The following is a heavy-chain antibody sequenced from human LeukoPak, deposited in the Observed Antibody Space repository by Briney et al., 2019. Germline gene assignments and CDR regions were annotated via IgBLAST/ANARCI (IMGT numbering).Heavy chain of an antibody. D-gene: IGHD3-10*01. J-gene: IGHJ4*02. CDR3: ARDGGSGIDY. CDR1: GGSISSYY. V-gene: IGHV4-59*01. Sequence: PSETLSLTCTVSGGSISSYYWTWIRQPPGKGLEWIGNTYYSGSTNYNPSLKSRVTISLDTSKKQFSLKLTSVTAADTAVYYCARDGGSGIDYWGQGTLVTVSS. CDR2: TYYSGST.